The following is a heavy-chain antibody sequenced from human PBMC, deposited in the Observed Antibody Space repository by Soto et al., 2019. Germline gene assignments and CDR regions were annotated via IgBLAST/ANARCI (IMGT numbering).Heavy chain of an antibody. CDR2: MNPNSGNT. CDR1: GYTFTSYD. CDR3: ARGEYYDFWSGYLSWFDP. D-gene: IGHD3-3*01. J-gene: IGHJ5*02. V-gene: IGHV1-8*01. Sequence: GASVKVSCKASGYTFTSYDINWVRQATGQGLEWMGWMNPNSGNTGYAQKFQGRVTMTRNTSTSTAYMELSSLRSEDTAVYYCARGEYYDFWSGYLSWFDPWGQGTLVTVSS.